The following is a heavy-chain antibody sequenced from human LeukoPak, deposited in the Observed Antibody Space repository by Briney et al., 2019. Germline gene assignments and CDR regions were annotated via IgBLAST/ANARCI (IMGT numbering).Heavy chain of an antibody. Sequence: PSETLSLTCTVSGGSFSSGSYYWSWIRQPPGKGLEWIGYNYYRRSTTSNHSLKSRVTISVATSKTQFTLKLSSVTAADTAVYYCARERLGYCSGGSCYRYFQHWGQGTLVTVSS. D-gene: IGHD2-15*01. CDR2: NYYRRST. CDR1: GGSFSSGSYY. V-gene: IGHV4-61*01. CDR3: ARERLGYCSGGSCYRYFQH. J-gene: IGHJ1*01.